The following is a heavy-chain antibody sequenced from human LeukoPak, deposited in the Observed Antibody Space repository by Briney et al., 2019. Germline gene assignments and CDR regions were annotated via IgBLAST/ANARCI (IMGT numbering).Heavy chain of an antibody. CDR3: ARQGGDYYDSSGYNAFDI. Sequence: HGESLKISCKGSGYSFTSYWIGWVRQMPGKGLEWMGIIYPGDSDTRYSPSFQGQVTISADKSISTAYLQWSSLKASDTAMYYCARQGGDYYDSSGYNAFDIWGQGTMVTVSS. D-gene: IGHD3-22*01. J-gene: IGHJ3*02. CDR2: IYPGDSDT. V-gene: IGHV5-51*01. CDR1: GYSFTSYW.